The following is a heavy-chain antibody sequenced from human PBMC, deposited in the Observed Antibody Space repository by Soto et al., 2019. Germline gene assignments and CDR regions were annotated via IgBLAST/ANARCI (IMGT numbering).Heavy chain of an antibody. CDR1: GASISSYY. Sequence: PSETLSLTCTVSGASISSYYWSWIRQPPGKGLEWVGFIFHSGNTNCNPSLKSRVTFSVDTSKNQFSLKLTSVTAADTAVYYCARDQNGSPHFDYWGQGILVTVSS. D-gene: IGHD1-26*01. V-gene: IGHV4-59*01. J-gene: IGHJ4*02. CDR2: IFHSGNT. CDR3: ARDQNGSPHFDY.